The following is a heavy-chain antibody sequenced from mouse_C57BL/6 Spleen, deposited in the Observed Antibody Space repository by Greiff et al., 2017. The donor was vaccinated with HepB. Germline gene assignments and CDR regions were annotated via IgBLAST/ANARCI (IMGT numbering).Heavy chain of an antibody. V-gene: IGHV1-4*01. J-gene: IGHJ4*01. CDR3: ARSRLNAMDY. CDR1: GYTFTSYT. Sequence: VQLQQSGAELARPGASVKMSCKASGYTFTSYTMHWVKQRPGQGLEWIGYINPSSGYTKYNQKFKDKATLTADKSSSTAYMQLSSLTSEDSAVYYCARSRLNAMDYWGQGTSVTVSS. CDR2: INPSSGYT. D-gene: IGHD1-2*01.